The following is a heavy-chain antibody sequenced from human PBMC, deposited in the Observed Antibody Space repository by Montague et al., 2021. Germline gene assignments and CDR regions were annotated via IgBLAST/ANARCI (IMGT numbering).Heavy chain of an antibody. Sequence: SLILSCAASGSTFRTYGMNWVRQAPGKGLEWVSYITGSSSSIYYXDSVRGRFTISRDNPKNSLYLQMNSLRDEDTAVYYCARDSYSSGWYSAEYFQHWGQGTLVTVSS. J-gene: IGHJ1*01. D-gene: IGHD6-19*01. CDR3: ARDSYSSGWYSAEYFQH. V-gene: IGHV3-48*02. CDR1: GSTFRTYG. CDR2: ITGSSSSI.